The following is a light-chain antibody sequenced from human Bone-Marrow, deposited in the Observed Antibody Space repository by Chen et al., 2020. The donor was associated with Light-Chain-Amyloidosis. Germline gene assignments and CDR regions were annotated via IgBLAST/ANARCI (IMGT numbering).Light chain of an antibody. CDR1: HSLVYSDGNTF. J-gene: IGKJ1*01. CDR3: MQGTHWPWT. V-gene: IGKV2-30*01. Sequence: DVVMTQSPLSLPVTLGQPASISCRSSHSLVYSDGNTFLSWFHQRPGQSPRRLIYEVSKRDSGVTDRFSGSGSGTDFTLKISRVEAEDVGVYYCMQGTHWPWTFGQWTKVEIK. CDR2: EVS.